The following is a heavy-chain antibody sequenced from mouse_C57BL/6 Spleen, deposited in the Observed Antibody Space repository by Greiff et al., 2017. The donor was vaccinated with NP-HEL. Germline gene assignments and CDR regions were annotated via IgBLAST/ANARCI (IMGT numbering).Heavy chain of an antibody. CDR2: INPNNGGT. CDR3: ARKYYGSPYWYFDV. V-gene: IGHV1-26*01. CDR1: GYTFTDYY. D-gene: IGHD1-1*01. J-gene: IGHJ1*03. Sequence: VQLQQSGPELVKPGASVKISCKASGYTFTDYYMNWVKQSHGKSLEWIGDINPNNGGTSYNQKFKGKATLTVDKSSSTAYMELRSLTSEDSAVYYCARKYYGSPYWYFDVWGTGTTVTVSS.